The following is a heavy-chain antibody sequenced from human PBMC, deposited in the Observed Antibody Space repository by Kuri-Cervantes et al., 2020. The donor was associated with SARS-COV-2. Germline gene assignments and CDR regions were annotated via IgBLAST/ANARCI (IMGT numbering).Heavy chain of an antibody. V-gene: IGHV3-53*01. Sequence: LSLTCAASGFTVSSNYMSWVRQAPGKGLEWVSVIYSGGSTYYADSVKGRFTISRDNSKDTLYLQMNSLRAEDTAVYYCAKDLYSYGYYYYGMDVWGQGTTVTVSS. CDR1: GFTVSSNY. J-gene: IGHJ6*02. D-gene: IGHD5-18*01. CDR2: IYSGGST. CDR3: AKDLYSYGYYYYGMDV.